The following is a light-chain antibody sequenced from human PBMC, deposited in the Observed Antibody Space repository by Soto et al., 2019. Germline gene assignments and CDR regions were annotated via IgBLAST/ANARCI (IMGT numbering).Light chain of an antibody. V-gene: IGKV1-12*01. Sequence: DIQMTQSPSSVSASVGARVNMTCRASQGISSWLAWYQQKPGEAPKLLIFATSSLQSGVPSRFSGSGSATDVTLTVSSLQPEDFAAYYCQHTGVFGPGTKVDIK. CDR2: ATS. CDR1: QGISSW. J-gene: IGKJ3*01. CDR3: QHTGV.